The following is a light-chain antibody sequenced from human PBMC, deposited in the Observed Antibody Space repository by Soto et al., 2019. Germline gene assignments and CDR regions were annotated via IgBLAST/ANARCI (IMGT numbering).Light chain of an antibody. V-gene: IGLV2-14*01. CDR3: SSYSSSSTLYV. CDR1: SSDVGGHHY. J-gene: IGLJ1*01. CDR2: EVS. Sequence: QSALTQPASVSGSPGQSITISCTGTSSDVGGHHYVSWYQQHPGKAPKVIIYEVSDRPSGVSDRFSGSKSDNTASLTISGLQADDEADYYCSSYSSSSTLYVFGTGPRSPS.